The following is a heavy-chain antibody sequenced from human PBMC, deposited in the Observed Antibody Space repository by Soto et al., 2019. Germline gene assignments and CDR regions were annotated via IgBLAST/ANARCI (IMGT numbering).Heavy chain of an antibody. Sequence: GGSLRLSCVGSEVILTNSAMHWVRQAPGKGLEWVAVVSSDGSLKYYADSVEGRFTISRDSSKNTLYLQMNSLRPEDTAVYYCTREGPSSLASYFDYWGQGTLVTVSS. CDR2: VSSDGSLK. CDR1: EVILTNSA. CDR3: TREGPSSLASYFDY. D-gene: IGHD2-2*01. V-gene: IGHV3-30*04. J-gene: IGHJ4*02.